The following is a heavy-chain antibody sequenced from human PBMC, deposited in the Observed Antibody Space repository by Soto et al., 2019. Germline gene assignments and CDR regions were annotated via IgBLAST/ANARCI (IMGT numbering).Heavy chain of an antibody. Sequence: SETLSLTCTVSCGSISSYYWSWIRQPPGKGLEWIGYIYYSGSTNYNPSLKSRVTISVDTSKNQFSLKLSSVTAADTAVYYCARGPLVLNYYYGMDVWGQGTTVTVSS. V-gene: IGHV4-59*01. CDR3: ARGPLVLNYYYGMDV. D-gene: IGHD3-3*02. CDR2: IYYSGST. J-gene: IGHJ6*02. CDR1: CGSISSYY.